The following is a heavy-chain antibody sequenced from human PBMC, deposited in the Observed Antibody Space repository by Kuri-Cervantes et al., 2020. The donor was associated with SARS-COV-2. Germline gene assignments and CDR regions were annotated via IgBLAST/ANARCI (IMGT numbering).Heavy chain of an antibody. V-gene: IGHV1-2*02. D-gene: IGHD1-26*01. CDR3: ARVVGATKIPFDY. J-gene: IGHJ4*02. CDR1: GYTFTGYY. Sequence: ASVKVSCKASGYTFTGYYMHWVRQAPGQGLEWMGWINPNSGGTNYAQKFQGRVTMTRDTSISTAYMELSRLRSDDTAVYYCARVVGATKIPFDYWGQGTLVTVSS. CDR2: INPNSGGT.